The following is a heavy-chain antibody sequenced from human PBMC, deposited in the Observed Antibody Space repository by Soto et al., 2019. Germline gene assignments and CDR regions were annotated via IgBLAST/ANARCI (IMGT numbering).Heavy chain of an antibody. D-gene: IGHD3-10*01. CDR2: ISYDGSNK. J-gene: IGHJ4*02. CDR3: ARDWTYGSGRYYFDY. CDR1: GFTFSSYA. Sequence: QVQLVESGGGVVQPGRSLRLSCAASGFTFSSYAMHWVRQAPGKGLEWVAVISYDGSNKYYADCVKGRFTISRDNSKNTLYLQMNSLRAEDTAVYYCARDWTYGSGRYYFDYWGQGTLVTVSS. V-gene: IGHV3-30-3*01.